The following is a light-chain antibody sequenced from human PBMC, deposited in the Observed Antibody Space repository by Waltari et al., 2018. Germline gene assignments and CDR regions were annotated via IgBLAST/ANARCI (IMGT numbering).Light chain of an antibody. CDR2: QAS. CDR3: QQYSHRWT. CDR1: QSISSW. Sequence: DIQMTQSPSTLSASVGDRVTITCRASQSISSWLAWYQQKPGKAPKFLIYQASTLDNGVPSRFSGSGSGTEFTLTISSLQPDDFATYYCQQYSHRWTFGQGTKVEIK. J-gene: IGKJ1*01. V-gene: IGKV1-5*03.